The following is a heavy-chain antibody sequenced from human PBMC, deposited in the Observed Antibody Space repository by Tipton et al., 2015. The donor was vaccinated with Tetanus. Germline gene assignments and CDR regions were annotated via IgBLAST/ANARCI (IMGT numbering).Heavy chain of an antibody. Sequence: TLSLTCTVSGGSVNSYYWSWIRQSPGRGLEWIGYVYFSGSTKSNPSHASRVTISVDTSNNQISLNLNSVTAADTAVYYCVRHSGWFNFYRGIDVWGQGTTVTVSS. CDR2: VYFSGST. CDR3: VRHSGWFNFYRGIDV. J-gene: IGHJ6*02. D-gene: IGHD6-13*01. V-gene: IGHV4-59*08. CDR1: GGSVNSYY.